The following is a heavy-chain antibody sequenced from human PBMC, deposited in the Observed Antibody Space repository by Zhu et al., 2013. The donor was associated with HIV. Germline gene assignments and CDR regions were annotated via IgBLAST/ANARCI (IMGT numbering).Heavy chain of an antibody. CDR1: GGTFSSYA. CDR3: ARALGGEGGPQEDWFDP. V-gene: IGHV1-69*01. Sequence: QVQLVQSGAEVKKPGSSVKVSCKASGGTFSSYAISWVRQAPGQGLEWMGGIIPIFGTANYAQKFQGRVTITADESTSTAYMELSSLRSEDTAVYYCARALGGEGGPQEDWFDPWGQGTLVTVSS. D-gene: IGHD3-10*01. J-gene: IGHJ5*02. CDR2: IIPIFGTA.